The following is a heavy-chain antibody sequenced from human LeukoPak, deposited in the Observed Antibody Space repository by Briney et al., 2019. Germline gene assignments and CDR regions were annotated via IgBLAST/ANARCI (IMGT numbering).Heavy chain of an antibody. CDR1: GGSFSGYS. CDR2: IHYSGST. V-gene: IGHV4-34*11. D-gene: IGHD4-11*01. J-gene: IGHJ5*02. CDR3: ARLHFARAEEFDP. Sequence: SETLSLTCAVYGGSFSGYSWSWIRQPPGKGLEWIGNIHYSGSTDYDPSLKSRVTISVDTSKNQFSLDLSSVTAADTAMYYCARLHFARAEEFDPWGQGTLVSVSS.